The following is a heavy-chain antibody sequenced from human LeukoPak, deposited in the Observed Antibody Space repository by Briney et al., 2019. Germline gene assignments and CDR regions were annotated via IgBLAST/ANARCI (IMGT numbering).Heavy chain of an antibody. CDR2: ISGGGDST. CDR3: AKDVGPNWFDP. Sequence: SGGSLRLSCVASGFTISSYAMSWVRQAPGKGLEWVSVISGGGDSTYYADSVKGRFTISRDNSKNTLYLQMNSLRGEDTAVYFCAKDVGPNWFDPRGQGILVTVSS. V-gene: IGHV3-23*01. D-gene: IGHD1-26*01. J-gene: IGHJ5*02. CDR1: GFTISSYA.